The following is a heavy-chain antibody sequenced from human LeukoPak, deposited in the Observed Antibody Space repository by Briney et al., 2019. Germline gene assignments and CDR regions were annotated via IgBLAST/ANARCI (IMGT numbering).Heavy chain of an antibody. D-gene: IGHD1-7*01. V-gene: IGHV4-59*01. Sequence: SETLSLTCTVSGGSISSYYWSWIRQPPGKGLEWIGYIYYSGSTNYNPSLKSRVTISVDTSKNQFSLKLSSVTAADTAVYYCARGGTTPSLIRFDYWGQGTLVTVSS. CDR1: GGSISSYY. CDR3: ARGGTTPSLIRFDY. CDR2: IYYSGST. J-gene: IGHJ4*02.